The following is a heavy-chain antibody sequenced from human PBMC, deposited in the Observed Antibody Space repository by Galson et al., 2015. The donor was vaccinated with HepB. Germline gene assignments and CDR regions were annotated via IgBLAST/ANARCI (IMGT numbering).Heavy chain of an antibody. CDR3: ARETSNYDSSGYYPIRAFDI. V-gene: IGHV1-2*02. D-gene: IGHD3-22*01. Sequence: SVKVSCKASGYTFTGYYMHWVRQAPGQGLEWMGWINPNSGGTNYAQKFQGRVTMTRDTSISTAYMELSRLRSDDTAVYYCARETSNYDSSGYYPIRAFDIWGQGTMVTVSS. J-gene: IGHJ3*02. CDR2: INPNSGGT. CDR1: GYTFTGYY.